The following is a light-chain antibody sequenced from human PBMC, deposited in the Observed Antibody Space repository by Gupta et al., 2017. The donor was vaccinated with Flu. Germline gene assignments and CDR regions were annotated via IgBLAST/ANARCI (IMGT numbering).Light chain of an antibody. CDR1: SSDVGGYNY. CDR2: DVS. CDR3: CAYAGSDIWV. Sequence: QSALTQPRSVSGSPGQSVTISCTGTSSDVGGYNYVSWYQQHPAKAHKLMIYDVSKRPSGVPDRFSGSKAGNTASLTISGLQEEDEADYYCCAYAGSDIWVFGGGTKLTVL. J-gene: IGLJ3*02. V-gene: IGLV2-11*01.